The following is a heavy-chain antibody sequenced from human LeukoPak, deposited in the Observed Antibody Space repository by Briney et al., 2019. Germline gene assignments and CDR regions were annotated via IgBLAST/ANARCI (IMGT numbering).Heavy chain of an antibody. CDR3: ARIITGTTTAFDI. V-gene: IGHV4-4*07. Sequence: KSSETLSLTCSVSGGSIRGYYWTWIRQPAGKGLEWIGRVYTSGSTHYNPSLKTRLTMSLDTSKNQFSLKLSSVTAADTAMYYCARIITGTTTAFDIWGQGTMVTVPS. CDR1: GGSIRGYY. D-gene: IGHD1-7*01. J-gene: IGHJ3*02. CDR2: VYTSGST.